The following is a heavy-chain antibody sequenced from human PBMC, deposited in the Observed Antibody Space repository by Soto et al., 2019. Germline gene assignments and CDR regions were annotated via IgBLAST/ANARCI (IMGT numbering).Heavy chain of an antibody. CDR1: GGSISSGGYY. CDR3: AREGYDFAGDLNWFDP. CDR2: IYYSGST. Sequence: QVQLQESGPGLVKPSQTLSLTCTVSGGSISSGGYYWSWIRQHPGKGLEWIGYIYYSGSTYYNPSLKSRVTISVDTSKNQFSLKLSSVTAADTAVYYCAREGYDFAGDLNWFDPWGQGTLVTVSS. D-gene: IGHD3-3*01. J-gene: IGHJ5*02. V-gene: IGHV4-31*03.